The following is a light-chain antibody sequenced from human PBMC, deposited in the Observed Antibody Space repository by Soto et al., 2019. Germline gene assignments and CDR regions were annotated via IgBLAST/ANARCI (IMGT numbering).Light chain of an antibody. Sequence: DIPMTQSPSPLSASVGDRVTITCRAGQSISTYLNWYQQKPGRAPELLIHTASTLQSGVPSRFSGSGSGTDFTLTISSLRPEDFATYYCQQSYSTPFTFGQGTRLEIK. CDR1: QSISTY. CDR2: TAS. J-gene: IGKJ5*01. CDR3: QQSYSTPFT. V-gene: IGKV1-39*01.